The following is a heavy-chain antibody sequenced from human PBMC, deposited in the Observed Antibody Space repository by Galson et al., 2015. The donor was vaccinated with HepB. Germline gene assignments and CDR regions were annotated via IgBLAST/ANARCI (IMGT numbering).Heavy chain of an antibody. J-gene: IGHJ6*02. CDR3: ARDMEKWLQKHAYYYGLDF. CDR2: VNPSNGGT. Sequence: SVKVSCKASGYTFTDYYIHWVRQAPGQGLEWMGWVNPSNGGTNYAQKFRGWVTMTSDTSISTAYMELSRLRSADTAVYYCARDMEKWLQKHAYYYGLDFWGHGTTVTVSS. D-gene: IGHD5-12*01. V-gene: IGHV1-2*04. CDR1: GYTFTDYY.